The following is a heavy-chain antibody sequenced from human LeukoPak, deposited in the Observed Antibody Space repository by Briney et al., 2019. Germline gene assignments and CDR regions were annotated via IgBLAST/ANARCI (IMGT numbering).Heavy chain of an antibody. CDR3: ARVLTRGIAAEAYRWFDP. D-gene: IGHD6-13*01. V-gene: IGHV4-59*01. J-gene: IGHJ5*02. Sequence: SETLSLTCTVSGGSISSYYWSWIRQPPGKGLEWIGYIYYSGSTNYNPSLKSRVTISVDTSKNQFSLKLSSVTAADTAVYCCARVLTRGIAAEAYRWFDPWGQGTLVTVSS. CDR1: GGSISSYY. CDR2: IYYSGST.